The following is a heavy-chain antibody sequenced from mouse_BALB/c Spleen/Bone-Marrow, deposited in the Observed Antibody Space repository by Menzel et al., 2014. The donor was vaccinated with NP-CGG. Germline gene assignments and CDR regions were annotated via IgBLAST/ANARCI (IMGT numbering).Heavy chain of an antibody. CDR2: INPDSSTI. J-gene: IGHJ3*01. CDR3: ARLSYYGRFAY. Sequence: EVQLQQSGGGLVQPGGSLKLSCAASGFDFSRYWMSWVRQAPGKGLEWIGEINPDSSTINYAPSLKDKFIISRDNAKNTLYLQMSKVRSEDTALYYCARLSYYGRFAYWGQGTLVTVSA. D-gene: IGHD1-1*01. CDR1: GFDFSRYW. V-gene: IGHV4-1*02.